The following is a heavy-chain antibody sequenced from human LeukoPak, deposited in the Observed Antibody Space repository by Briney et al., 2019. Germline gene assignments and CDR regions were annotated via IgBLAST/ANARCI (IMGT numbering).Heavy chain of an antibody. Sequence: GGSLRLSCVASGFTFSAHGIHWVRQAPGKGLDWVTFIRYEGHYKYYADSVTGRFTVSRDNAKNSLYLRMNSLRAEDTAVYYCARDALDHAFDIWGQGTMVTVSS. D-gene: IGHD6-6*01. CDR2: IRYEGHYK. CDR3: ARDALDHAFDI. CDR1: GFTFSAHG. V-gene: IGHV3-30*02. J-gene: IGHJ3*02.